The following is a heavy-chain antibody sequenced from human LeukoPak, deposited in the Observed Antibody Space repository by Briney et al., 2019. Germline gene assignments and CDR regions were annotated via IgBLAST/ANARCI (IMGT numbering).Heavy chain of an antibody. J-gene: IGHJ4*02. Sequence: PSETLSLTCAVYGGSFSGYYWSWIRQPPGKGLEWIGEINHSGSTNYNPSLKSRVTISVDTPKNQFSLKLSSVTAADTAVYYCAGPRLRLNYWGQGTLVTVSS. CDR3: AGPRLRLNY. D-gene: IGHD5-12*01. V-gene: IGHV4-34*01. CDR1: GGSFSGYY. CDR2: INHSGST.